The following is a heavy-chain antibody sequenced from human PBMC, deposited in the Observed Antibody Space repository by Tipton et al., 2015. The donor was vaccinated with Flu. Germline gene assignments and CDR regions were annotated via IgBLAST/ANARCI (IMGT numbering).Heavy chain of an antibody. CDR1: TFSVSGIVY. CDR3: ARLEGAFEGGHCVGSNCWINF. J-gene: IGHJ4*02. CDR2: FYPSGTS. Sequence: LRLSCSVSTFSVSGIVYWGWIRHSPGKALEWLGGFYPSGTSYYNPSVKSRVTISLDTSKGHSSLNLRSVTAGDTAVYYCARLEGAFEGGHCVGSNCWINFWGQGTLVTVSS. V-gene: IGHV4-38-2*01. D-gene: IGHD2-21*01.